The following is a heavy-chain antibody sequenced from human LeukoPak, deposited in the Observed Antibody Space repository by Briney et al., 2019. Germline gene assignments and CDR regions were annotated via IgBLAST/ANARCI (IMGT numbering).Heavy chain of an antibody. D-gene: IGHD3-10*01. CDR3: AREITMVRGVTPYYFDY. CDR1: GYTFTSYG. V-gene: IGHV1-18*01. Sequence: GASVEVSCKASGYTFTSYGISWVRQAPGQGLEWMGWISAYNGNTNYAQKLQGRVTMTTDTSTSTAYMELRSLRSDDTAVYYCAREITMVRGVTPYYFDYWGQGTLVTVSS. CDR2: ISAYNGNT. J-gene: IGHJ4*02.